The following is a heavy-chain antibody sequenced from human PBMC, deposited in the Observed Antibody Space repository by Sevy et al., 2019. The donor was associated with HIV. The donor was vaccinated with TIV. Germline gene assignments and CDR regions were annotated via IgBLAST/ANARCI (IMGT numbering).Heavy chain of an antibody. CDR3: ARDANPVLRFLEWLSYYYYGMDV. CDR1: GYTFTSYY. Sequence: ASVKVSCKASGYTFTSYYMHWVRQAPGQGLEWMGIINPSGGSTSYAQKFQGRVTMTRDTSTSTVYMELSSLRSEDTAGYYCARDANPVLRFLEWLSYYYYGMDVWGQGTTVTVSS. D-gene: IGHD3-3*01. CDR2: INPSGGST. V-gene: IGHV1-46*03. J-gene: IGHJ6*02.